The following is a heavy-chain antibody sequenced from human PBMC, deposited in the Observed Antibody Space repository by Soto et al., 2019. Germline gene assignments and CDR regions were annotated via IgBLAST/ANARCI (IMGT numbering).Heavy chain of an antibody. V-gene: IGHV1-69*08. CDR1: GGTFSSYT. D-gene: IGHD6-13*01. CDR3: ARDHVAAAGRRYFDY. J-gene: IGHJ4*02. CDR2: IIPILGIA. Sequence: QVQLVQSGAEVKKPGSSVKVSCKASGGTFSSYTISWVRQAPGQGLEWMGRIIPILGIANYAQKFQGRVPIXXDXVXXRADTELSSLRPEATAVYYCARDHVAAAGRRYFDYWGQGTLVTVSS.